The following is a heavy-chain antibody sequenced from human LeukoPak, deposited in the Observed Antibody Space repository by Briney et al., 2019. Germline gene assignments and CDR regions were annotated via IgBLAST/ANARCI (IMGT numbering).Heavy chain of an antibody. CDR1: GGSFSYYY. V-gene: IGHV4-34*01. CDR2: INESGGT. J-gene: IGHJ4*02. Sequence: SETLSLTCAVYGGSFSYYYWGWIRQPPGKGLEWIGAINESGGTNYNPSLKSRVTISLDTSKNQFSLKLSTVTAADTAVYYCARSLFDYWGQGILVTVSS. CDR3: ARSLFDY.